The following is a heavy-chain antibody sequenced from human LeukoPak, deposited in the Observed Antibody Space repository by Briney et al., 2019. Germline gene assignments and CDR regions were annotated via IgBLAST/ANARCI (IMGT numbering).Heavy chain of an antibody. D-gene: IGHD3-10*01. Sequence: ASVKVSCKASGYTFTSYYMHWVRQAPGQGLEWMGIINPSGGSTSYAQKVQGRVTMTRDTSTSTVYMELSSLRSEDTAVYYCARDRFQYPGWFGELLPTYYGMDVWGQGTTVTVSS. CDR3: ARDRFQYPGWFGELLPTYYGMDV. V-gene: IGHV1-46*01. J-gene: IGHJ6*02. CDR2: INPSGGST. CDR1: GYTFTSYY.